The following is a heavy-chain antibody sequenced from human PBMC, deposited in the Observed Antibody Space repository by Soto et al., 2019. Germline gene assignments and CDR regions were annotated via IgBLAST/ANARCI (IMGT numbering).Heavy chain of an antibody. Sequence: SETLSLTCTVSGGSISSYYWSWIRQPPGKGLEWIGYIYYSGSTNYNPSLKSRVTISVDTSKNQFSLKLSSVTAADTAVYYCASGMGSSWYLDAFDIWGQGTMVTVSS. CDR3: ASGMGSSWYLDAFDI. V-gene: IGHV4-59*01. D-gene: IGHD6-13*01. CDR2: IYYSGST. CDR1: GGSISSYY. J-gene: IGHJ3*02.